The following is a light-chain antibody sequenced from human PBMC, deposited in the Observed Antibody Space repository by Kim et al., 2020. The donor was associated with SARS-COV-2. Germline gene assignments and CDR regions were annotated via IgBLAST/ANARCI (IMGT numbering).Light chain of an antibody. CDR3: QQYSSYPWT. V-gene: IGKV1-5*03. J-gene: IGKJ1*01. CDR1: QSISW. CDR2: KAS. Sequence: SASVGARVTITCRASQSISWLAWYQHKPGNAPQRLICKASTLENGVPSRFSGSGSGTEFTLTISSLQPTDFATYYCQQYSSYPWTFGQGTKVDIK.